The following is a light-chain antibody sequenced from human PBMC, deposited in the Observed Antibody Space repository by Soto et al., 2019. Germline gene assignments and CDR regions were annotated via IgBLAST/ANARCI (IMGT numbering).Light chain of an antibody. CDR1: QSVLYSSDNKNY. CDR3: QQYYKTPLT. J-gene: IGKJ4*01. V-gene: IGKV4-1*01. CDR2: WAS. Sequence: DIVMTQSPDSLAVSLGERATINCKSSQSVLYSSDNKNYLAWYQQKPGQSPKLLFYWASTRASGVPARFSGSGSGTDFSLTISSLQAEDVAVYFCQQYYKTPLTFGGGTKVEIK.